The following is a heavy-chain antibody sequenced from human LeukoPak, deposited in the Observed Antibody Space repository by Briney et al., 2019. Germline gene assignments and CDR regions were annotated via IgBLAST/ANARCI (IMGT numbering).Heavy chain of an antibody. CDR1: GGPFSGYY. D-gene: IGHD1-26*01. V-gene: IGHV4-59*08. CDR3: ARHGGSYFYY. Sequence: SETLSLTCAIYGGPFSGYYWSWIRQAPGKGLEWIGYIYYSGTTKYNPSLMGRVSISVDTSKNQFSLRLSSVAAADTAVYYCARHGGSYFYYWGQGTLVTVSS. CDR2: IYYSGTT. J-gene: IGHJ4*02.